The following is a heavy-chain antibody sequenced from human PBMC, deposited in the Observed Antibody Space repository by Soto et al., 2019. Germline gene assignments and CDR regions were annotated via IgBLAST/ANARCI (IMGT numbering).Heavy chain of an antibody. J-gene: IGHJ6*02. CDR1: GFTVSSNY. D-gene: IGHD3-10*01. CDR3: ARADAAGSGSYYDYYGMDV. CDR2: IYSGGST. Sequence: VQLVETGGGLIQPGGSLRLSCAASGFTVSSNYMSWVRQAPGKGLEWVSVIYSGGSTYYAESVKGRFTISRDNSKNTLYLQMNSLRAEDTAVYYCARADAAGSGSYYDYYGMDVWGQGTTVTVSS. V-gene: IGHV3-53*02.